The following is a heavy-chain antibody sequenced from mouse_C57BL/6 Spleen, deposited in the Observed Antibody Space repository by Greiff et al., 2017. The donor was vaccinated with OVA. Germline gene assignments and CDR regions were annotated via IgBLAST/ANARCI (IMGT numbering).Heavy chain of an antibody. CDR2: IHPNSGST. Sequence: VQLQQPGAELVKPGASVKLSCKASGYTFTSYWMHWVKQRPGQGLEWIGMIHPNSGSTNYNEKFKSKATLTVDKSSSTAYMQLSSLTSEDSAVYYCARGTTVVDPYYYAMDYWGQGTSVTVSS. J-gene: IGHJ4*01. V-gene: IGHV1-64*01. CDR3: ARGTTVVDPYYYAMDY. D-gene: IGHD1-1*01. CDR1: GYTFTSYW.